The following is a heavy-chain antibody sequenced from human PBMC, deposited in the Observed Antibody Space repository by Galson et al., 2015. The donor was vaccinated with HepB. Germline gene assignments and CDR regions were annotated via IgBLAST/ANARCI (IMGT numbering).Heavy chain of an antibody. CDR2: TYFRSKWHN. Sequence: CAISGDSVTSNSAVWNWIRQSPSRGLEWLGRTYFRSKWHNDYGISVKSRISINAATSENQFSLHLRSVTPEDTAVYYCAYGSDVWGQGTTVIVPS. CDR1: GDSVTSNSAV. J-gene: IGHJ6*02. V-gene: IGHV6-1*01. CDR3: AYGSDV.